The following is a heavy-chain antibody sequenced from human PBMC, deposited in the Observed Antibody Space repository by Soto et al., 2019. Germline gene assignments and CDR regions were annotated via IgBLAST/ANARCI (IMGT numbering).Heavy chain of an antibody. Sequence: QVQLVQSGDEVKKPGSSVKVSCKASGGTFSSYAISWVRQAPGQGLERMGGIIPIFGTANYAQKFQGRVTITADESTSTAYMELSSLRSEDTAVYYCARGGMPLWMATGPFDYWGQGTLVTVSS. V-gene: IGHV1-69*01. CDR3: ARGGMPLWMATGPFDY. CDR2: IIPIFGTA. CDR1: GGTFSSYA. J-gene: IGHJ4*02. D-gene: IGHD5-12*01.